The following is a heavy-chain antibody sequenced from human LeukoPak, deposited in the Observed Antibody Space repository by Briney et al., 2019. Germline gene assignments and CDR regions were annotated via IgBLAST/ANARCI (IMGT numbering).Heavy chain of an antibody. CDR3: AKGGYYSDSAFDF. D-gene: IGHD3-22*01. Sequence: GGSLRLSCAASGFTFSSYAMNWVRQAPGKGLEWVSAISGSGGSTCYADSVKGRFTISRDNTKHTLFLQVNSLRAEDTAVYYCAKGGYYSDSAFDFWGQGTLVTVSS. CDR1: GFTFSSYA. J-gene: IGHJ4*02. CDR2: ISGSGGST. V-gene: IGHV3-23*01.